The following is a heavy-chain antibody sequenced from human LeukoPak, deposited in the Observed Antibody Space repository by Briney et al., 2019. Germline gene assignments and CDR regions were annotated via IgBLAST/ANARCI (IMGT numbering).Heavy chain of an antibody. Sequence: SVTVSCKASGYTFTSYGISWVRQAPGQGLEWMGGIIPIFGTANYAQKFQGRVTITANESTSTAYMELSSLRSEDTAVYYCARDRGQAFDYWGQGTLVTVSS. CDR3: ARDRGQAFDY. CDR2: IIPIFGTA. V-gene: IGHV1-69*13. J-gene: IGHJ4*02. D-gene: IGHD3-10*01. CDR1: GYTFTSYG.